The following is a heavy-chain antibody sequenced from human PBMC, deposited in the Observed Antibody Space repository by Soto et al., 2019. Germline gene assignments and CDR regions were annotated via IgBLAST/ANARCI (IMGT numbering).Heavy chain of an antibody. CDR3: ARVRMGGYDY. J-gene: IGHJ4*02. CDR2: INPNSGDT. CDR1: GYTFTGYY. V-gene: IGHV1-2*02. D-gene: IGHD1-26*01. Sequence: ASVKVSCKASGYTFTGYYMHWVRQAPGQGLEWLGWINPNSGDTNYAQKFQGRVTMTRDTSINTAYMDLSSLRSDDTAVYYCARVRMGGYDYWGKGTLVTVSS.